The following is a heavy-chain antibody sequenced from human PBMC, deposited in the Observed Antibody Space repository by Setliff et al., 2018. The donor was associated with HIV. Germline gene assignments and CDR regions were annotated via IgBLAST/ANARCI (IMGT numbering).Heavy chain of an antibody. CDR1: GGSINSYH. CDR3: ARVTIPWGFNYYFDY. D-gene: IGHD3-10*01. J-gene: IGHJ4*02. V-gene: IGHV4-4*07. CDR2: FYTSESESS. Sequence: SETLSLTCSVSGGSINSYHWTWIRQPAGKGLEWVGRFYTSESESSNYNPSLKSRVTMSVDTSKNQFSLKLKSVTAADTAVYYCARVTIPWGFNYYFDYWGQGILVTVSS.